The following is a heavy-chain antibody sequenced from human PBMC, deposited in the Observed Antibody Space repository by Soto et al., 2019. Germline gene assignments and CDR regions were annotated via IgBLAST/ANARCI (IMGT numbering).Heavy chain of an antibody. CDR3: ARDGFGYDSSGYYLYDAFDI. J-gene: IGHJ3*02. CDR1: GGSISSHY. CDR2: IYTSGST. V-gene: IGHV4-4*07. D-gene: IGHD3-22*01. Sequence: QVQLQESGPGLVKPSETLSLTCTVSGGSISSHYWSWIRQPAGKGLEWIGRIYTSGSTNYNPSLKSRVTMSVDKSKNHFSLKLSSVTAADTAVSYCARDGFGYDSSGYYLYDAFDIWGQGTMVTVSS.